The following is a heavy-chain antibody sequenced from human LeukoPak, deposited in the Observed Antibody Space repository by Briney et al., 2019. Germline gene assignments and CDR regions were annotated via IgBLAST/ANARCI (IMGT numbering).Heavy chain of an antibody. CDR2: INTDGSST. CDR1: GFIFSSYW. D-gene: IGHD3-22*01. V-gene: IGHV3-74*01. Sequence: GGSLRLSCAASGFIFSSYWMHWVRQAPGKGLVWVSRINTDGSSTSYADSVKGRFTISRDNSKNTLYLQMNSLRVEDTAVYYCARGVYYDTGGQEYFDYWGQGTLVTVSS. J-gene: IGHJ4*02. CDR3: ARGVYYDTGGQEYFDY.